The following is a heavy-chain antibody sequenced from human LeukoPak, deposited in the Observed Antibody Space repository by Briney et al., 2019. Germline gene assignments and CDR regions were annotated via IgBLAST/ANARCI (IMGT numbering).Heavy chain of an antibody. CDR1: GFTFSSYW. CDR2: IKQDGSEK. Sequence: GGSLRLSCAASGFTFSSYWMSWVRQAPGQGLEWVANIKQDGSEKYYVDSVKGRFTISRDNAKNSLYLQMNSLRAEDTAVYYCARAPRGYSYGNFDYWGQGTLVTVSS. D-gene: IGHD5-18*01. CDR3: ARAPRGYSYGNFDY. J-gene: IGHJ4*02. V-gene: IGHV3-7*01.